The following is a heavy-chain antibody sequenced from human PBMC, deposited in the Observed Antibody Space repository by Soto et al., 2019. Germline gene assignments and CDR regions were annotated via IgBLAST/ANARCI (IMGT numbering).Heavy chain of an antibody. J-gene: IGHJ4*02. CDR2: ISSNGGST. CDR1: GFTFSSYA. D-gene: IGHD2-15*01. Sequence: PGGSLRLSCSASGFTFSSYAMHWVRQAPGKGLEYVSAISSNGGSTYYADSVKGRFTISRDNSKNALYLQMSSLRAEDTAVYYCVKDLGYGGNPDWGQGTLVTVSS. CDR3: VKDLGYGGNPD. V-gene: IGHV3-64D*06.